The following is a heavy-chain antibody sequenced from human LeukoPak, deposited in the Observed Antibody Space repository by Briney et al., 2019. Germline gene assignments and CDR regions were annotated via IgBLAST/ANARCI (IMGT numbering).Heavy chain of an antibody. CDR1: GFTFNSYA. D-gene: IGHD3-10*01. Sequence: GRSLRLSCAASGFTFNSYALHWVRQAPGKGLEWVAVISYDGSNKHYADSVKGRFTISRDNAKNSLYLQMNSLRAEDTAVYYCARDSSGFGSPDEYFQHWGQGTLVTVSS. J-gene: IGHJ1*01. CDR2: ISYDGSNK. V-gene: IGHV3-30-3*01. CDR3: ARDSSGFGSPDEYFQH.